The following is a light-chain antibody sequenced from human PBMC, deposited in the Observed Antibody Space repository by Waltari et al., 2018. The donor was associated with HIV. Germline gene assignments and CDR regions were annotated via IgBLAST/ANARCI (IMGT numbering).Light chain of an antibody. CDR2: DVT. Sequence: QSTLTQPPSASGSPGQSVAISCPGSSNDLGTYNFVSWYQHHPGKAPKLIIYDVTRRPPGIPDRFSGTKSGYTASLTVSDLQVEDEADYYCVSYTEKDTFLLFGGGTKLAV. CDR1: SNDLGTYNF. V-gene: IGLV2-8*01. CDR3: VSYTEKDTFLL. J-gene: IGLJ2*01.